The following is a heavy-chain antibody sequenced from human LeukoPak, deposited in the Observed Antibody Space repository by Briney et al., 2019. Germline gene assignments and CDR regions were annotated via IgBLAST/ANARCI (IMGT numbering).Heavy chain of an antibody. CDR1: GFTFSSYS. Sequence: GGSLRLSCAASGFTFSSYSMNWVRQAPGKGLEWVSSISSSSSYIYYADSVKGRFTISRDNAKNSLYLQMNSLRAEVTAVYYCARESGYSGYEFDYWGQGTLVTVSS. CDR2: ISSSSSYI. V-gene: IGHV3-21*01. D-gene: IGHD5-12*01. CDR3: ARESGYSGYEFDY. J-gene: IGHJ4*02.